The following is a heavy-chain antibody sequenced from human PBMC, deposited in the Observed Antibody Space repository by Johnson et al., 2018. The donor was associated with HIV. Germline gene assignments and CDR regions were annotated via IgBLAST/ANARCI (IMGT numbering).Heavy chain of an antibody. Sequence: VQLVESGGGLVQPGGSLRLSCAASGFTFSSYWMSWVRQAPGKGLEWVSVIYSGGSTYYADSVKGRFTISRDNSKNTLYLQMNSLRAEDTAVYYCASLSEVVVNAFDIWGQGTMVTVSS. J-gene: IGHJ3*02. CDR3: ASLSEVVVNAFDI. CDR2: IYSGGST. D-gene: IGHD3-22*01. CDR1: GFTFSSYW. V-gene: IGHV3-66*01.